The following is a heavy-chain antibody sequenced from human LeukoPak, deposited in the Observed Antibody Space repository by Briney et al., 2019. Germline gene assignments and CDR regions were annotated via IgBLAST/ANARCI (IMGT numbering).Heavy chain of an antibody. J-gene: IGHJ4*02. D-gene: IGHD2-2*01. CDR3: AKNSATYCSSTSCYYFDY. CDR1: GFTFSSYG. Sequence: GGSLRLSCAASGFTFSSYGMHWVRQAPGKGLEWVAVISYDGSNKYYADSVKGRFTISRDNSKNTLYLQMNSLRAEDTAVYYCAKNSATYCSSTSCYYFDYWGQGTLVTVSS. CDR2: ISYDGSNK. V-gene: IGHV3-30*18.